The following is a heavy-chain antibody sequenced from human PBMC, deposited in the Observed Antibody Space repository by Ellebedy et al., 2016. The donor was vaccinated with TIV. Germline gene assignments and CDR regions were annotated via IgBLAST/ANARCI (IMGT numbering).Heavy chain of an antibody. CDR2: IWYDGSNK. V-gene: IGHV3-33*01. CDR3: ARENYGDLQFDY. CDR1: GFTFSSYG. J-gene: IGHJ4*02. Sequence: GGSLRLSXAASGFTFSSYGMHWVRQAPGKGLEWVAVIWYDGSNKYYADSVKGRFTISRDNSKNTLYLQMNSLRAEDTAVYYCARENYGDLQFDYWGQGTLVTVSS. D-gene: IGHD4-17*01.